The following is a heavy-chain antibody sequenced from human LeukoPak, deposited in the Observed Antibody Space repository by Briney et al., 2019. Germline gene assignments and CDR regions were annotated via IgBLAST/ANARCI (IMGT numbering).Heavy chain of an antibody. J-gene: IGHJ4*02. CDR1: GGSISSSNW. CDR3: ARVSFMGSGSYYNSVNFDY. D-gene: IGHD3-10*01. Sequence: SGTLSLTCTVSGGSISSSNWWSWVRQPPGKGLEWIGEIYHSGSTNYNPSLKSRATISVDKSKNQFSLKLSSVTAADTAVYYCARVSFMGSGSYYNSVNFDYWGQGTLVTVSS. CDR2: IYHSGST. V-gene: IGHV4-4*02.